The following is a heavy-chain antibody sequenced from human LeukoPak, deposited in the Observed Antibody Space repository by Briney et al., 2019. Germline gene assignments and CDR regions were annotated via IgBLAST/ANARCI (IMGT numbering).Heavy chain of an antibody. CDR2: ISSSSSTI. D-gene: IGHD3-22*01. V-gene: IGHV3-48*02. CDR3: ARDVRPRFDYYDGSGAGSEYFQH. J-gene: IGHJ1*01. Sequence: GGSLRLSCAASGFTFSSYSMNWVRQAPGKGLEWVSYISSSSSTIYYADSVKGRFTISRDNAKNSLYLQMNSLRDEDTAVYYCARDVRPRFDYYDGSGAGSEYFQHWGQGTLVTVSS. CDR1: GFTFSSYS.